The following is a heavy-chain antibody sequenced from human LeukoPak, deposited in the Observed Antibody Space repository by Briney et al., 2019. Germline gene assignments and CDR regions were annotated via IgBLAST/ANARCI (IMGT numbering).Heavy chain of an antibody. CDR2: IYYSGST. V-gene: IGHV4-30-4*08. CDR1: GGSISSGDYY. Sequence: SETLSLTCTVSGGSISSGDYYWSWIRQPPGKGLEWIGYIYYSGSTYYNPSLKSRVTISVDPSKNQFSLKLSSVTAADTAVYYCARLDSGSYVGYWGQGTLVTVSS. J-gene: IGHJ4*02. D-gene: IGHD3-10*01. CDR3: ARLDSGSYVGY.